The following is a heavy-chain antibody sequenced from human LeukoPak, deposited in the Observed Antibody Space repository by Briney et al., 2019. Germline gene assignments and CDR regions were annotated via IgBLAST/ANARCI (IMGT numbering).Heavy chain of an antibody. D-gene: IGHD2-2*02. V-gene: IGHV3-21*01. CDR2: ISSSSSYI. CDR1: GFTFSSYS. Sequence: GGSLRLSCAASGFTFSSYSMNWVRQAPGKGLEWVSSISSSSSYIYYADSVKGRFTISRDSAKNSLYLQMNSLRAEDTAVYYCARGGEEYQLLYNYYYYYMDVWGKGTTVTVSS. CDR3: ARGGEEYQLLYNYYYYYMDV. J-gene: IGHJ6*03.